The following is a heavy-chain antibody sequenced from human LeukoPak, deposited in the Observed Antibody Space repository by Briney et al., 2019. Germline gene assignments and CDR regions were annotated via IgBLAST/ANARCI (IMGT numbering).Heavy chain of an antibody. CDR2: IYHSGST. J-gene: IGHJ6*03. D-gene: IGHD5-24*01. CDR1: GYSISSGYY. Sequence: ASETLSLTCTVSGYSISSGYYWGWTRQPPGKGLEWIGSIYHSGSTYYNPSLKSRVTISVDTSKNQFSLKLSSVTAADTAVYYCAREARWLQLTGYYYYYYMDVWGKGTTVTVSS. V-gene: IGHV4-38-2*02. CDR3: AREARWLQLTGYYYYYYMDV.